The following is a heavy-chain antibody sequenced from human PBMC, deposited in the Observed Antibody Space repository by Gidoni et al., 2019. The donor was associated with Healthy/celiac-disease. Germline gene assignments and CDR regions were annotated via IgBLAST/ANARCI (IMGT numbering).Heavy chain of an antibody. D-gene: IGHD4-17*01. V-gene: IGHV1-8*01. Sequence: QVQLVQSGAEVKKPGASVKVSCKPSGYTFTSYDINWVRQATGQGLEWMGWMNPNSGNTGYAQKFQGRVTMTRNTSISTAYMELSSLRSEDTAVYYCAIRASYGDYAYRAFDIWGQGTMVTVSS. J-gene: IGHJ3*02. CDR2: MNPNSGNT. CDR3: AIRASYGDYAYRAFDI. CDR1: GYTFTSYD.